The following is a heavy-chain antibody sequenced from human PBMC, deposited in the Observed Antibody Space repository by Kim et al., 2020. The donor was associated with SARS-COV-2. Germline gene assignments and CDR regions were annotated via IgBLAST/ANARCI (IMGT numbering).Heavy chain of an antibody. D-gene: IGHD1-1*01. Sequence: GGSLRLSCAASGFTFSSYGMHWVRQAPGKGLEWVAVISYDGSNQYYADSVKGRFTISRDNSKNTLYLQMNSLRDEDTAVYYCAGGTPFDYWGQGTLVTVSS. CDR2: ISYDGSNQ. CDR3: AGGTPFDY. J-gene: IGHJ4*02. CDR1: GFTFSSYG. V-gene: IGHV3-30*03.